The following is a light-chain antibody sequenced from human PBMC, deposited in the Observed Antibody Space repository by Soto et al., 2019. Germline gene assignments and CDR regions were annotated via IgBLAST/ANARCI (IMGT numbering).Light chain of an antibody. CDR1: NSDVGGYNY. CDR2: DVT. V-gene: IGLV2-14*01. Sequence: QSVLTQPASVSGSPGQSITISCTATNSDVGGYNYISWYQQHAGKAPQLIIYDVTNRPSGVSNRFSGSRSGNTASLTISGLQAEDEATYYCSSYRRGTTLVLFGGGTKVTVL. CDR3: SSYRRGTTLVL. J-gene: IGLJ2*01.